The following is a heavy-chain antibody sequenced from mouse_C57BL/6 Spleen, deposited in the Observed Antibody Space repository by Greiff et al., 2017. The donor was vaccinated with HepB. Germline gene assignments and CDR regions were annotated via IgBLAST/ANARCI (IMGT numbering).Heavy chain of an antibody. V-gene: IGHV14-4*01. CDR1: GFNIKDDY. CDR2: IDPENGDT. CDR3: TTGGLGGY. J-gene: IGHJ2*01. D-gene: IGHD3-3*01. Sequence: VQLKESGAELVRPGASVKLSCTASGFNIKDDYMHWVKQRPEQGLEWIGWIDPENGDTEYASKFQGKATITADTSSNTAYLQLSSLTSEDTAVYYCTTGGLGGYWGQGTTLTVSS.